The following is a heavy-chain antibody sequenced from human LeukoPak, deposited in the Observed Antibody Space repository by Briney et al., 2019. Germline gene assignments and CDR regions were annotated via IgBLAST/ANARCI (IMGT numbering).Heavy chain of an antibody. Sequence: GASVKVSCKASGYTFTSYDINWVRQSTGQGLEWMGWMNPNSGNTGYAQKFQGRVTITRSFSKNTAYMELSSLRSEDTAAYYCARSLTDEVDAFDISGQGTMVTVSS. V-gene: IGHV1-8*01. J-gene: IGHJ3*02. CDR3: ARSLTDEVDAFDI. CDR1: GYTFTSYD. CDR2: MNPNSGNT.